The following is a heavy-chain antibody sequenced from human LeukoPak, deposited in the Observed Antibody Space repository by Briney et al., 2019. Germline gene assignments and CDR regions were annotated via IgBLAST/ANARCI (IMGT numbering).Heavy chain of an antibody. CDR2: FDPEDGET. V-gene: IGHV1-24*01. J-gene: IGHJ5*02. CDR3: ATTGYSYGYWFDP. D-gene: IGHD5-18*01. Sequence: ASVKVSCKASGYTFTSYGISWVRQAPGKGLEWMGGFDPEDGETIYAQKFQGRVTMTEDTSTDTAYMELSSLRSEDTAVYYCATTGYSYGYWFDPWGQGTLVTVSS. CDR1: GYTFTSYG.